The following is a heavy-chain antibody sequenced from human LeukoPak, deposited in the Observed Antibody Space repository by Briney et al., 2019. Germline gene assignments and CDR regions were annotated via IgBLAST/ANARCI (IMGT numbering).Heavy chain of an antibody. CDR2: IYHSGST. V-gene: IGHV4-38-2*02. CDR3: ARFRRFGELSHFDY. Sequence: SETLSLTCTVSGYSISSGYYWGWIRQPPGKGLEWIGSIYHSGSTYYNPSLKSRVTISVDTSKNQFSLKLSSVTAADTAVYYCARFRRFGELSHFDYWGQGTLVTVSS. D-gene: IGHD3-10*01. CDR1: GYSISSGYY. J-gene: IGHJ4*02.